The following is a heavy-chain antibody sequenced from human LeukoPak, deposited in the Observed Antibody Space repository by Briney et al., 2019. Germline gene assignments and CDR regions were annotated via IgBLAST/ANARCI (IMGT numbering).Heavy chain of an antibody. CDR1: GFTFSSYA. CDR2: ISSSSSYI. CDR3: ARDRGYSYGLDYYYGMDV. V-gene: IGHV3-21*01. Sequence: PGGSLRLSCAASGFTFSSYAMSWVRQAPGKGLEWVSSISSSSSYIYYADSVKGRFTISRDNAKNSLYLQMNSLRAEDTAVYYCARDRGYSYGLDYYYGMDVWGQGTTVTVSS. D-gene: IGHD5-18*01. J-gene: IGHJ6*02.